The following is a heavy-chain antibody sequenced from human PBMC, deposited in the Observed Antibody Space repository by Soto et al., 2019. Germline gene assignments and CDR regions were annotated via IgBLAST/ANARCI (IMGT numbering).Heavy chain of an antibody. CDR1: GYGNTIDD. CDR2: LNPNTGDS. CDR3: ARRAETNGWNGFGADKYYFDF. V-gene: IGHV1-8*01. D-gene: IGHD3-3*01. Sequence: ASVKGYCKSAGYGNTIDDGDWGRQDNGQGLEWMGWLNPNTGDSGYAQKFQGGITVTSDTSINTVHMELSSLRSEDTAVFYCARRAETNGWNGFGADKYYFDFWGQGTLV. J-gene: IGHJ4*02.